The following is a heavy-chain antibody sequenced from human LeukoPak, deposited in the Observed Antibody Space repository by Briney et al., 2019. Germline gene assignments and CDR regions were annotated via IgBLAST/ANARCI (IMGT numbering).Heavy chain of an antibody. V-gene: IGHV1-69*13. Sequence: ASVKVSCKASGYTFTSYGISWVRQALGQGLEWMGEIIPIFGTANYAQKFQGRVTITADESTSTAYMELSSLRSEDTAVYYCARDISGYLGGDAFDIWGQGTMVTVSS. CDR1: GYTFTSYG. J-gene: IGHJ3*02. CDR2: IIPIFGTA. CDR3: ARDISGYLGGDAFDI. D-gene: IGHD5-12*01.